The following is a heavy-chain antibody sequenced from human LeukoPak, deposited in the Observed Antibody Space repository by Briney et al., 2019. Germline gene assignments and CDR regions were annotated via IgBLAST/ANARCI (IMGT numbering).Heavy chain of an antibody. V-gene: IGHV3-72*01. Sequence: AGGSLRLSCAASGFIFSDHYMDWVRQAPGKGLEWVGRTRNGANIYTTKYAASVKGRFTISRDDSKNSLYLQMNSLKTEDTAVYYCASPVGATTVRAFDIWGQGTMVTVSS. D-gene: IGHD1-26*01. CDR1: GFIFSDHY. CDR3: ASPVGATTVRAFDI. J-gene: IGHJ3*02. CDR2: TRNGANIYTT.